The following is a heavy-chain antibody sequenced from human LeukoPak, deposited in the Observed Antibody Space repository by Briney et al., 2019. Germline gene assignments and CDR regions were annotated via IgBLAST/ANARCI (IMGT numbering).Heavy chain of an antibody. CDR3: ARDQGVAVAGTGWPNWFDP. V-gene: IGHV1-69*13. Sequence: SVKVSCKASGGIFSSFAISWVRQAPGQGLEWMGGIIPIFGSANYAQKFKGRVTITADESTSTAYMELSSLRSEDTAVYYCARDQGVAVAGTGWPNWFDPWGQGTLVTVSS. D-gene: IGHD6-19*01. CDR1: GGIFSSFA. CDR2: IIPIFGSA. J-gene: IGHJ5*02.